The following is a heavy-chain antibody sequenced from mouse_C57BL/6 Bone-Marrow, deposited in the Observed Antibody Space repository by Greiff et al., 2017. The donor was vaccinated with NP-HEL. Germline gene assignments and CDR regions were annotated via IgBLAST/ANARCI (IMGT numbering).Heavy chain of an antibody. V-gene: IGHV5-6*02. CDR1: GFTFSSYG. D-gene: IGHD1-1*01. CDR2: ISSGGSDT. Sequence: EVMLVESGGDLVKPGGSLKLSCAASGFTFSSYGMSWVRQTPDKRLEWVATISSGGSDTYYPDSVKGRFTISRDNAKNTLYLQMSSLKSEDTAMYYCANSPHYYGSCGGFAYWGQGTLVTVSA. CDR3: ANSPHYYGSCGGFAY. J-gene: IGHJ3*01.